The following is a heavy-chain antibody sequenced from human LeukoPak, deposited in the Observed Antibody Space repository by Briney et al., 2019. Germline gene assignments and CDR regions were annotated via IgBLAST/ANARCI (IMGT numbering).Heavy chain of an antibody. V-gene: IGHV4-4*07. J-gene: IGHJ3*02. CDR1: GGSVSSYY. CDR2: IFSSGST. Sequence: SETLSLTCTVSGGSVSSYYWSWIRQPAGKGLEWIGRIFSSGSTNYNPSLKSRVTMSVDTSKNQFSLKLSSVTAADTAVYYCARISSGSYYDAFDIWGQGTMVTVSS. CDR3: ARISSGSYYDAFDI. D-gene: IGHD1-26*01.